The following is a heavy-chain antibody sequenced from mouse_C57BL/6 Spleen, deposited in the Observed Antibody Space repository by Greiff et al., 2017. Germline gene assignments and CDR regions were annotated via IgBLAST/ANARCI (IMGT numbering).Heavy chain of an antibody. V-gene: IGHV1-26*01. CDR1: GYTFTDYY. J-gene: IGHJ2*01. Sequence: EVQLQQSGPELVQPGASVKISCNASGYTFTDYYMHWVKQSHGKSLEWIGDINPKNGGTSYNQKFKGKATLTVDTSSTTASMELRSLTSEDSAVYYCATYEYDTYFWGQGTTLTFSS. CDR3: ATYEYDTYF. CDR2: INPKNGGT. D-gene: IGHD2-4*01.